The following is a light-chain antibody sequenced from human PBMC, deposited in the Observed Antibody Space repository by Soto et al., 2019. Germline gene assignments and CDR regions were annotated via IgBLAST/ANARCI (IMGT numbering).Light chain of an antibody. CDR2: GAS. J-gene: IGKJ1*01. CDR1: QSINSY. CDR3: QQSYKTPQT. V-gene: IGKV1-39*01. Sequence: DIQMTQSPSSLSASVGDRVTITCRASQSINSYLNWYQQKPGKAPKLLIYGASSLQSGVPSRFSGSGSGTDFTLTISSLQPEDFATYYCQQSYKTPQTFGQGTKVEIK.